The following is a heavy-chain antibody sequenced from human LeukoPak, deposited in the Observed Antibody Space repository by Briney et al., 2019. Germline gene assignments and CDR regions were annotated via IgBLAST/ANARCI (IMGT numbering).Heavy chain of an antibody. CDR3: AGRSGSFDY. J-gene: IGHJ4*02. D-gene: IGHD3-10*01. CDR1: GFIFSNYW. V-gene: IGHV3-7*01. CDR2: IKQDGSKK. Sequence: GGSLRLSCAASGFIFSNYWMSWVRQFPGKRLEWVANIKQDGSKKNYVDSVRGRFTISRDNAKNSLYLQMDSLRVEDSAVYYCAGRSGSFDYWDQGARVTVSS.